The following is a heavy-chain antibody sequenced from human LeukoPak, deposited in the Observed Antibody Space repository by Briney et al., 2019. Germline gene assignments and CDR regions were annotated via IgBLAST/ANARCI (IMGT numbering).Heavy chain of an antibody. CDR3: EATRGFGDFDY. CDR1: GYMLTVNY. J-gene: IGHJ4*02. D-gene: IGHD5-12*01. V-gene: IGHV1-46*01. CDR2: INPSGDRT. Sequence: ASVKVCCSASGYMLTVNYMHLERLAPGQGLEWMGIINPSGDRTNYAQKFQGRVTITADESTSTAYMELSSLRSEDTAVYYCEATRGFGDFDYWGQGTLVTVSS.